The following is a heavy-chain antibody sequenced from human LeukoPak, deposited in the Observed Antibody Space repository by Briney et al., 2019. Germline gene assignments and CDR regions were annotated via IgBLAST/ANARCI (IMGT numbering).Heavy chain of an antibody. V-gene: IGHV3-30*18. CDR2: ISYDGSNK. D-gene: IGHD3-22*01. J-gene: IGHJ4*02. Sequence: AASGFTXSXXXXXXVXXXPGXXXXXXXVISYDGSNKYYADSVKGRFTISRDNSKNTLYLQMNSLRAEDTAVYYCAKGETYYYDSSGGYWGQGTLVTVSS. CDR3: AKGETYYYDSSGGY. CDR1: GFTXSXXX.